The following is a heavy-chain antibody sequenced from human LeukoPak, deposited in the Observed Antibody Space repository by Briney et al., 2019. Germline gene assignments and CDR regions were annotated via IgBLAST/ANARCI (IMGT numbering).Heavy chain of an antibody. V-gene: IGHV4-34*01. J-gene: IGHJ4*02. Sequence: SETLSLTCAVDGGSFSGYYWSWIRQPPGKGLEWIGEINHSGSTNYNPPLKSRVTISVDTSKNQFSLKLSSVTAADTAVYYCARGRWRYDSSGYYYDYWGQGTLVTVSS. CDR1: GGSFSGYY. D-gene: IGHD3-22*01. CDR2: INHSGST. CDR3: ARGRWRYDSSGYYYDY.